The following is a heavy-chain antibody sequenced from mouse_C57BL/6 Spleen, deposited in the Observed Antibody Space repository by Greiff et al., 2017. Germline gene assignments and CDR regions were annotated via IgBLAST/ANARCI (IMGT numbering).Heavy chain of an antibody. CDR1: GFSLTSYG. V-gene: IGHV2-3*01. CDR2: IWGDGST. CDR3: AKDGRGSWYFDV. Sequence: VHLVESGPGLVAPSQSLSITCTVSGFSLTSYGVSWVRQPPGKGLEWLGVIWGDGSTHYHSALISRLGISKDNSKSQVFLTLNMLQTDDTATYYGAKDGRGSWYFDVWGTGTTVTVSS. J-gene: IGHJ1*03.